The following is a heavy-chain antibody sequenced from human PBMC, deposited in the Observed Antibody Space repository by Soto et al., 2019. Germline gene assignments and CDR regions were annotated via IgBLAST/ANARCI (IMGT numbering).Heavy chain of an antibody. CDR3: ASIADY. CDR1: GFSLTAFG. V-gene: IGHV3-30*05. CDR2: LTHDGGSA. D-gene: IGHD2-21*01. J-gene: IGHJ4*02. Sequence: QVQLVQSGGGVVQPGRTLILSCAAAGFSLTAFGMQWVRQPPGKGLQWVARLTHDGGSAFYEDSVKGRFTVSRDTSQNTLYLQMNRLRPEDTAIYYCASIADYWGQGTLVTVSS.